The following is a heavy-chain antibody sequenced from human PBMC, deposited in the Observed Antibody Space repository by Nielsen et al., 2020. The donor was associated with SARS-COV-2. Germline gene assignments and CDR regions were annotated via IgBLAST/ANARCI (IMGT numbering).Heavy chain of an antibody. V-gene: IGHV3-9*01. CDR2: ISWNSGSI. Sequence: SLKISCAASGFTFDDYAMHWVRQAPGKGLEWVSGISWNSGSIGYADSVKGRFTISRDNAKNSLYLQMNSLRAEDTAVYYCARRPYSSSSSTAGSYYYYMDVWGKGTTVTVSS. CDR1: GFTFDDYA. CDR3: ARRPYSSSSSTAGSYYYYMDV. D-gene: IGHD6-6*01. J-gene: IGHJ6*03.